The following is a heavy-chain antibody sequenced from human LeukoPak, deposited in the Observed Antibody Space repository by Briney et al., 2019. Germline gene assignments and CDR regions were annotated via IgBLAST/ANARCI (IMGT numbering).Heavy chain of an antibody. J-gene: IGHJ4*02. CDR3: AREGRTEAFDY. CDR1: GFTFSSYA. Sequence: GGSLRLSCAASGFTFSSYAMGWVRQAPGKGLEWVSSIDSSGSSKYYADSLKGRFTISRDNAKNSLYLQMSSLRAEDTAVYYCAREGRTEAFDYWGQGTLVTVSS. D-gene: IGHD1-14*01. V-gene: IGHV3-21*01. CDR2: IDSSGSSK.